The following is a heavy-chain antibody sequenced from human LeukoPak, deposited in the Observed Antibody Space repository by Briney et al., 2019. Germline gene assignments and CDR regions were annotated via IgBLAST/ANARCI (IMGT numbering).Heavy chain of an antibody. CDR3: ARAVAGPPDY. Sequence: SETLSLTCAVYGGSFSGYYWSWIRQPPGKGLEWIGEINHSGSTNYNPSLKSRVTISVDTSKNQFSLKLSSVTAADTAVYYCARAVAGPPDYWGQGTLVTVSS. D-gene: IGHD6-19*01. J-gene: IGHJ4*02. V-gene: IGHV4-34*01. CDR1: GGSFSGYY. CDR2: INHSGST.